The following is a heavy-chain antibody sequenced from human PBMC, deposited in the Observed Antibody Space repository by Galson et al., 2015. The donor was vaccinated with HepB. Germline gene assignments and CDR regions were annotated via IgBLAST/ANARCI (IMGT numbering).Heavy chain of an antibody. J-gene: IGHJ4*02. Sequence: SLRLSCAASGFTFSDYYMNWIRQAPGKGLEWISYISSGGSTISYADSVKGRFTISRDNAKSSLYLQMSSLRAEDTAVYYCARYEKTAMAPIDYWGQGTLVTVSS. V-gene: IGHV3-11*01. CDR3: ARYEKTAMAPIDY. CDR2: ISSGGSTI. D-gene: IGHD5-18*01. CDR1: GFTFSDYY.